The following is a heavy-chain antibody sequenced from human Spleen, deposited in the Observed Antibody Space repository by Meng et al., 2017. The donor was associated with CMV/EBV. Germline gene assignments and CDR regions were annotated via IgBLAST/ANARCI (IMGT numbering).Heavy chain of an antibody. CDR3: AKEFVVTYYYYYYGMDV. CDR1: GFNFRNNG. CDR2: IRYDGINK. J-gene: IGHJ6*02. Sequence: GESLKISCEASGFNFRNNGMHWVRQAPGKGLEWVAFIRYDGINKYYADSVKGRFTISRDNSKNTLYLQMNSLRAEDTAVYYCAKEFVVTYYYYYYGMDVWGQGTTVTVSS. V-gene: IGHV3-30*02. D-gene: IGHD3-22*01.